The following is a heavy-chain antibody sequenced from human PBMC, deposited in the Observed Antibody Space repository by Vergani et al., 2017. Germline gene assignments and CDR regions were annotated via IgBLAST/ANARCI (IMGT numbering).Heavy chain of an antibody. CDR3: ARHRGSGCFFPSSYFYGMDV. CDR1: DSSIMTNPY. Sequence: QVQLQESGPGLVKPSETLTLTCDVSDSSIMTNPYWGLFRPSPGKGLEWIGCIHHSGDTHYNSSLKSRVSISIVSSSKFSLSLTSVTAADTAIYYCARHRGSGCFFPSSYFYGMDVWGHGTTVTVSS. V-gene: IGHV4-38-2*01. J-gene: IGHJ6*02. D-gene: IGHD3-10*01. CDR2: IHHSGDT.